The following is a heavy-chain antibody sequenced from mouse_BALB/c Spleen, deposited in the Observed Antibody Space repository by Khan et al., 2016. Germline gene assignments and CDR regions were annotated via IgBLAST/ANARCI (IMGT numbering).Heavy chain of an antibody. D-gene: IGHD2-3*01. V-gene: IGHV3-2*02. CDR2: ISYSGST. J-gene: IGHJ4*01. Sequence: EVQLQESGPGLVKPSQSLSLTCTVTGYSITSDYAWNWIRQFPGNKLEWMGYISYSGSTSYNPSLKSRISITRDTSKNQFFLQLNSVTTEDTATYYCARSEGDGSQYYYAMDYWGQGTSVTVSS. CDR3: ARSEGDGSQYYYAMDY. CDR1: GYSITSDYA.